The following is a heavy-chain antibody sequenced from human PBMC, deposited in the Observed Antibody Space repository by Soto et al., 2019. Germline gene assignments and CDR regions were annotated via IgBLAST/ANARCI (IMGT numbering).Heavy chain of an antibody. V-gene: IGHV3-23*01. J-gene: IGHJ6*02. CDR1: GFTFSSYA. D-gene: IGHD3-22*01. Sequence: GGSLRLSCAASGFTFSSYAMSWVRQAPGKGLEWVSAISGSGGSTYYADSVKGRFTISRDNSKNTLYLQMNSLRAEDTAVYYCAKGVDTTDSVFEYYYDSSGYDNYYYGMDVWGQGTTVTVSS. CDR3: AKGVDTTDSVFEYYYDSSGYDNYYYGMDV. CDR2: ISGSGGST.